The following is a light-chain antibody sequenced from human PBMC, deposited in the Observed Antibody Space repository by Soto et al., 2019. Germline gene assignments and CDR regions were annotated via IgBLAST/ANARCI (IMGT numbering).Light chain of an antibody. CDR2: EVA. CDR1: SSDGGDYKY. J-gene: IGLJ1*01. CDR3: SSYTTTSTV. Sequence: QSALTQPASVSGSPGQSITIPCTGTSSDGGDYKYVSWYQHHPGTAPKLIIYEVANRPSGVSVRFSGSKSGNTASLTISGLLPEDEADYYCSSYTTTSTVFGPGTKATVL. V-gene: IGLV2-14*01.